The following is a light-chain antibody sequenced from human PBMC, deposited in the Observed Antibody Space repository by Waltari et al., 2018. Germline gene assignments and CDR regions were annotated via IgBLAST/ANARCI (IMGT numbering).Light chain of an antibody. Sequence: SVLYSSNNKNYLAWYQQRPGQPPKLLIYWASTRESGVPDRFSGSGSGTDFTLTISSLQAEDVAVYDCQQYYSTPRTFGQGTKVEIE. CDR3: QQYYSTPRT. V-gene: IGKV4-1*01. J-gene: IGKJ1*01. CDR2: WAS. CDR1: SVLYSSNNKNY.